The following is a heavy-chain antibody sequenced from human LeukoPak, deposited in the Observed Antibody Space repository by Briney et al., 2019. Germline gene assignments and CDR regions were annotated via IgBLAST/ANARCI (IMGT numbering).Heavy chain of an antibody. V-gene: IGHV3-23*01. J-gene: IGHJ4*02. Sequence: PGGSLRLSCVASGFTFSNYAMSWVRQAPGKGLQWVSTIRQSGGITYYADSVKGRFTISRDNSKNTVYLQMNSLRVEDTAVYYCAKGADVVVLGAPDYWGQGTLVTVSS. CDR2: IRQSGGIT. CDR3: AKGADVVVLGAPDY. CDR1: GFTFSNYA. D-gene: IGHD2-15*01.